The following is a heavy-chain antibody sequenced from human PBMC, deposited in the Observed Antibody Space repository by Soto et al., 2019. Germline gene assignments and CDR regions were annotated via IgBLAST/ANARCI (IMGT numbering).Heavy chain of an antibody. V-gene: IGHV4-59*08. CDR2: IYYSAST. J-gene: IGHJ4*02. CDR3: ARHSVYCGGDCTIFDY. Sequence: SETLSLTCTVSGGSIISYYWSWIRQPPGRGLEWIGYIYYSASTNYNPSLKSRVTISVDTSKNQLSLKLSSVTAADTAVYYCARHSVYCGGDCTIFDYWGQGTLVTGSS. D-gene: IGHD2-21*02. CDR1: GGSIISYY.